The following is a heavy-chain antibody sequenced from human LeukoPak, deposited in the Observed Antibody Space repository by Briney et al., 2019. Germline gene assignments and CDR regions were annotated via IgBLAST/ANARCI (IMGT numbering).Heavy chain of an antibody. CDR1: GFIFSNYG. CDR3: AKDRVGAILYFDY. J-gene: IGHJ4*02. Sequence: PGGSLRLSCAASGFIFSNYGMSWVRQAPGKGLEWVSAMSGSGSRTYYADSVKGRFTISRDNSKNTLYLQMSSLRVEDTALYYCAKDRVGAILYFDYWGQGTLVTASS. D-gene: IGHD1-26*01. V-gene: IGHV3-23*01. CDR2: MSGSGSRT.